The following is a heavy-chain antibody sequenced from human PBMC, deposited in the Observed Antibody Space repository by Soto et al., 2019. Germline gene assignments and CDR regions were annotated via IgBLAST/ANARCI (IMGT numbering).Heavy chain of an antibody. CDR3: ARQIFAADY. Sequence: QVQLVQSGAEVKKPGSSVKVSCEAPGGTFDHAAITWVRQAPGQGLEWVGGINPMLNSTNYAQKFQGRVTITADAVTSTAFMELRGLTSGDTAVYYCARQIFAADYWGQGTLVVVSS. CDR1: GGTFDHAA. V-gene: IGHV1-69*01. CDR2: INPMLNST. J-gene: IGHJ4*02. D-gene: IGHD3-9*01.